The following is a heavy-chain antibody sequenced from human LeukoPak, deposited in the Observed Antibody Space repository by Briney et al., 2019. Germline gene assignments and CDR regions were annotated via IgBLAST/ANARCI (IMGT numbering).Heavy chain of an antibody. D-gene: IGHD3-10*01. CDR2: IYYSGST. V-gene: IGHV4-39*01. Sequence: SETLSLTCTVPGGSISSSSYYWGWIRQPPGKGLEWIGSIYYSGSTYYNPSLKSRVTISVDMSKKQLSLKVNSVTAADTAVYYCAMLWFGESTSLYYFDYWGQGTLVTVSS. J-gene: IGHJ4*02. CDR1: GGSISSSSYY. CDR3: AMLWFGESTSLYYFDY.